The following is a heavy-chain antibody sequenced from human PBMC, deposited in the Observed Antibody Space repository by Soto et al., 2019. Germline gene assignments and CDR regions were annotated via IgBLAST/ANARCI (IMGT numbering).Heavy chain of an antibody. CDR1: GFTFSTYA. Sequence: EVQLLESGGGLVQPGGSLRLSCAASGFTFSTYAMNWVRQAPGKGLEWVSTISGSGSTTYYADSVKGRFTISRDNSKNTLFLQMNSLRAEDTAVYYCAKTRYDSGWYYFDYWGQGTLVTVSS. V-gene: IGHV3-23*01. J-gene: IGHJ4*02. D-gene: IGHD6-19*01. CDR3: AKTRYDSGWYYFDY. CDR2: ISGSGSTT.